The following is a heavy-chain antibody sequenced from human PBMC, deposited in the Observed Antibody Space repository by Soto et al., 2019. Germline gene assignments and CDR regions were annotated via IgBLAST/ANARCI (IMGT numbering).Heavy chain of an antibody. D-gene: IGHD5-12*01. Sequence: SVKVSCKASGGTFSSYAISWVRQAPGQGLEWMGGIIPIFGTANYAQKFQGRVTITADESTSTAYMELSSLRSEDTAVYYCARDQHDVVALDYWGQGTLVTVSS. V-gene: IGHV1-69*13. CDR2: IIPIFGTA. J-gene: IGHJ4*02. CDR3: ARDQHDVVALDY. CDR1: GGTFSSYA.